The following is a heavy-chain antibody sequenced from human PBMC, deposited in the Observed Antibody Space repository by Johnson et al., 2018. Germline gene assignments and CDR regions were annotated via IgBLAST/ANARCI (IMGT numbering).Heavy chain of an antibody. J-gene: IGHJ3*02. CDR1: GFTFSSDG. V-gene: IGHV3-30*03. D-gene: IGHD6-19*01. CDR2: ISYDGSNK. Sequence: QVQLVQSGGGLVKPGGSLRLSCAASGFTFSSDGMHWVRPAPGKGLEWVAVISYDGSNKYYADSVKGRFLISRDNSKNTLYLQMHSLRAEDTAVYYSARGYSSGWYLGLDAFDIWGQGTMVTVSS. CDR3: ARGYSSGWYLGLDAFDI.